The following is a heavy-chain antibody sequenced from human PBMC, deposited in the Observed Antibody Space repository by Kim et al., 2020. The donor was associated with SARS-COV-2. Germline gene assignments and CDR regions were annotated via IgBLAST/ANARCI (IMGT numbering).Heavy chain of an antibody. CDR1: GFTFGDYA. CDR2: IRSKAYGGTT. J-gene: IGHJ5*02. CDR3: TREPGIAAAGTGSGWFDP. Sequence: GGSLRLSCTASGFTFGDYAMSWFRQAPGKGLEWVGFIRSKAYGGTTEYAASVKGRFTISRDDSKSIAYLQMNSLKTEDTAVYYCTREPGIAAAGTGSGWFDPWGQGTLVTVSS. V-gene: IGHV3-49*03. D-gene: IGHD6-13*01.